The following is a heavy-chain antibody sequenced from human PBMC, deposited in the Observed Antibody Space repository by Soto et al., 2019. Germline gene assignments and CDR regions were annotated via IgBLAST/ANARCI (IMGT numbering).Heavy chain of an antibody. CDR3: ARDMTRTVVPYFDF. V-gene: IGHV1-69*06. CDR1: GGTFSNYV. CDR2: IIPISGAA. J-gene: IGHJ4*02. D-gene: IGHD1-7*01. Sequence: QVQLGQSGAEVKKPGSSVKVSCKASGGTFSNYVVNWVRQAPGQGLEWMGRIIPISGAANYAQKYQGRVTITADKYTSTSYMELSSVRSEDTAVYYCARDMTRTVVPYFDFWGQGTLVTVSS.